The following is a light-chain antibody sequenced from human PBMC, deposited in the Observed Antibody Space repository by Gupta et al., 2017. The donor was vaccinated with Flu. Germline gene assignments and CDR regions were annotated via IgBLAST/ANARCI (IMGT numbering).Light chain of an antibody. CDR2: LGF. CDR3: MQALQSPLT. V-gene: IGKV2-28*01. Sequence: DIVMTQSPLSLPVTPGEPASISCRSSQILLHSNGFTYLDWYLQKPGQSPQLLIYLGFKRASGVPDRFSGSGSGTDFTLKISRVEADDVGTYYCMQALQSPLTFGRGTKVEIK. CDR1: QILLHSNGFTY. J-gene: IGKJ4*01.